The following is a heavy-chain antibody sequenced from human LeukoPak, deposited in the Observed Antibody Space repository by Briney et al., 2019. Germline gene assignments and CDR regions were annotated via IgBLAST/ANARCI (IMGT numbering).Heavy chain of an antibody. Sequence: GGSLRLSCAASGFTFSSYWTHWVRQAPGKGLVWVSRINSDGSSMSYADSVKGRFTISRDNAKNTLYLQMNSLRTEDAAVYYCARGYISGYRIDYWGQGTLVTVSS. CDR1: GFTFSSYW. V-gene: IGHV3-74*01. CDR3: ARGYISGYRIDY. D-gene: IGHD5-18*01. J-gene: IGHJ4*02. CDR2: INSDGSSM.